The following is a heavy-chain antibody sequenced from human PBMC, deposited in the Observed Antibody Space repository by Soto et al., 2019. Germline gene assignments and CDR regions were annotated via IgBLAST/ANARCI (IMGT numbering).Heavy chain of an antibody. V-gene: IGHV4-39*01. CDR2: IYYSGRT. D-gene: IGHD2-21*02. J-gene: IGHJ4*02. CDR1: GESISSSSYY. Sequence: SETLSLTCIVSGESISSSSYYWGWIRQPPGKGLEWIGSIYYSGRTYYNPSFKSRVTMSIDTSKNQFSLKLSSVTATDTAVYYCARQRTTVVTQAYFDHWGQGALVTVSS. CDR3: ARQRTTVVTQAYFDH.